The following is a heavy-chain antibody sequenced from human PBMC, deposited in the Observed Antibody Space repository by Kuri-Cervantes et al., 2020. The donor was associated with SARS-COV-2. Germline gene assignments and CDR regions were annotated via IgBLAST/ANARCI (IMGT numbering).Heavy chain of an antibody. CDR1: GFTFSSYR. D-gene: IGHD1-26*01. CDR2: ISSSSSYI. V-gene: IGHV3-21*01. CDR3: ASQGAVY. J-gene: IGHJ4*02. Sequence: GESLKISCAASGFTFSSYRMNWVRQAPGKGLEWVSSISSSSSYIYYADSVKGRFTISRDNAKNSLYLQMNSLRAGDTAVYYCASQGAVYWGQGTLVTVSS.